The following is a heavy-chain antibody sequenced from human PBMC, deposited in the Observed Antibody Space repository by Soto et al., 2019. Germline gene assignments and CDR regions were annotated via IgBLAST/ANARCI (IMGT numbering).Heavy chain of an antibody. J-gene: IGHJ5*02. V-gene: IGHV1-3*01. CDR1: GYALTRYT. Sequence: SVKVACKASGYALTRYTMNWVRQAPGQRLEWMGWINPDNGNTKSSQKFQDRVIITRDTSARTAYMDLSSLRSEDTAVYYCARGIATGQLDPWGQGTLVTVSS. CDR3: ARGIATGQLDP. D-gene: IGHD2-15*01. CDR2: INPDNGNT.